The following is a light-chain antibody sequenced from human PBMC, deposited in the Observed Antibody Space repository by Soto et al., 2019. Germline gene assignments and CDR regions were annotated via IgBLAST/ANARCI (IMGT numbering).Light chain of an antibody. V-gene: IGLV2-14*01. J-gene: IGLJ2*01. CDR1: SSDVGSYNY. CDR3: SSYTTSSTLGVV. Sequence: QSVLTQPASVSGSPGQSITISCTGTSSDVGSYNYVSWYQLHPGKAPKLMIYEVSNRPSGVSNRFSGSKSGNTASLTISGLQAEDEADYYCSSYTTSSTLGVVFGGGTQLTVL. CDR2: EVS.